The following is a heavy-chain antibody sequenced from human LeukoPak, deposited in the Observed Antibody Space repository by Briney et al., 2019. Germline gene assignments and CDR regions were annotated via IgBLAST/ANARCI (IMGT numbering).Heavy chain of an antibody. J-gene: IGHJ4*02. CDR1: GFTFDDYA. Sequence: GGSLRLSCAASGFTFDDYAMHWVRQAPGKGLEWVSGISWNSGSIGYADSVKGRFTISRDNAKNSLYLQMNSLRAEDTAVYYCAKDLWNVGLTTFDYWGQGTLVTVSS. V-gene: IGHV3-9*01. D-gene: IGHD1-14*01. CDR2: ISWNSGSI. CDR3: AKDLWNVGLTTFDY.